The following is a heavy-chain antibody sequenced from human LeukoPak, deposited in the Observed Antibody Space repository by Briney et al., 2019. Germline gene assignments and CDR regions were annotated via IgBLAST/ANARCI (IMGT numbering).Heavy chain of an antibody. D-gene: IGHD3-10*01. CDR3: ARDSPRGWSMDV. CDR1: GFTFSYYW. J-gene: IGHJ6*03. Sequence: GGSLRLSCAASGFTFSYYWMYWVRQAPGKGRGWVASIKLDGNEQYYLGSVKGRFTISRDNARNSLYLQMNSLRAEDTAMYYCARDSPRGWSMDVWGKGTTVTVSS. V-gene: IGHV3-7*01. CDR2: IKLDGNEQ.